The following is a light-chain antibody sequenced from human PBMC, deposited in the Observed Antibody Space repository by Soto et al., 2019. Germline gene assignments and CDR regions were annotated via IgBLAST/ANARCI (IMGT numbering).Light chain of an antibody. CDR1: QSVSTN. J-gene: IGKJ2*01. Sequence: EIVMTQSPATLSVSPGERATLSCRASQSVSTNLDWYQQKPGQAPRLLIYATSTRATGVPARFSGSGSGTEFTLTISGLQSEDFAVYYCQQYYNWPPYTFGQGTKLEIK. CDR2: ATS. CDR3: QQYYNWPPYT. V-gene: IGKV3-15*01.